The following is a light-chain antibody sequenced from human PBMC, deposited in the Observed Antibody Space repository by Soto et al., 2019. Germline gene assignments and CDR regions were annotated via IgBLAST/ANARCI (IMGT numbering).Light chain of an antibody. Sequence: QSVLTQPPSMSGAPGQRVTISCTGSSSNIGAGYDVHWYQQLPETAPKLLIYGNGHRPSGVPDRFSGSKSGTSASLAITGLQAEDEADYYCNSFTTSSTYVFGTGTKLTVL. CDR1: SSNIGAGYD. V-gene: IGLV1-40*01. J-gene: IGLJ1*01. CDR2: GNG. CDR3: NSFTTSSTYV.